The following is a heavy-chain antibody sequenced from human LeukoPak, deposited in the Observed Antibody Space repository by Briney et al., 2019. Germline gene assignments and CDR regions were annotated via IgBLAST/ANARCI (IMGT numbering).Heavy chain of an antibody. Sequence: PGRSLRLSCAASAFTFSNYYMSWVRQAPRKGLGWVANLKKDETERHYVDSVKGRFTISRDNAKNSLFLQMTSLRAEDTAVYYCARGSSTHGEYYFDYWGQGTLVTVSS. V-gene: IGHV3-7*01. D-gene: IGHD2-2*01. J-gene: IGHJ4*02. CDR3: ARGSSTHGEYYFDY. CDR2: LKKDETER. CDR1: AFTFSNYY.